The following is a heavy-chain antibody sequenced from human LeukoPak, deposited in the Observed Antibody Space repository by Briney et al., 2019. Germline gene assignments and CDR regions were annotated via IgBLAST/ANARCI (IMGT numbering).Heavy chain of an antibody. CDR2: INPNSGGT. J-gene: IGHJ3*02. CDR3: ARDLGYYYDSSGDAFDI. CDR1: GYPFTGYY. D-gene: IGHD3-22*01. V-gene: IGHV1-2*02. Sequence: ASVKVSCKASGYPFTGYYMHWVRQAPGQGLEWMGWINPNSGGTNYAQKFQGRVTMTRDTSISTAYMELSRLRSDDTAVYYCARDLGYYYDSSGDAFDIWGQGTMVTVSS.